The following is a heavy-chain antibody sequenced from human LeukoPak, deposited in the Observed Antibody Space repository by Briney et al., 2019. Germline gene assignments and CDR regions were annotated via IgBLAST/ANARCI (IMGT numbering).Heavy chain of an antibody. CDR1: GFTFSDHA. CDR3: ATQQGGNTAY. Sequence: GGSLRLSCAASGFTFSDHAMSWVRQAPAKGLEWVSSINGNGGGSYYIDSVKGRCTGSRDNAKNMLYLQVNSLRAEDTAVYYCATQQGGNTAYWGQGPLVTVSS. J-gene: IGHJ4*02. D-gene: IGHD1/OR15-1a*01. CDR2: INGNGGGS. V-gene: IGHV3-23*01.